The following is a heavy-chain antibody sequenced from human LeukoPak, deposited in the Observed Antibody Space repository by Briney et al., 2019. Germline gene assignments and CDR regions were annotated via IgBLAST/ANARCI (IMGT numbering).Heavy chain of an antibody. V-gene: IGHV5-51*01. D-gene: IGHD2-8*01. CDR3: ARAGNGIYYYYYYYMDV. Sequence: GESLKISCKGSGYSFTSYWIGWVRQMPGKGLEWMGIIYPGDSDIRYSPSFQGQVTISADKSISTAYLQWSSLKASDTAMYYCARAGNGIYYYYYYYMDVWGKGTTVTISS. CDR1: GYSFTSYW. J-gene: IGHJ6*03. CDR2: IYPGDSDI.